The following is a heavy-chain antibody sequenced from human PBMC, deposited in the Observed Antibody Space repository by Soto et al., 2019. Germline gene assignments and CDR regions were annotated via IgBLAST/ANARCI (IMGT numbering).Heavy chain of an antibody. J-gene: IGHJ3*02. CDR1: GFTFSDYY. CDR3: ARANGEGVAEGDAFDI. V-gene: IGHV3-11*05. CDR2: ISSSSSYT. D-gene: IGHD3-10*01. Sequence: QVQLVESGGGLVKPGGSLRLSCAASGFTFSDYYMSWIRQAPGKGLEWVSYISSSSSYTNYADSVKGRFTISRDNAKNSLYLQMNSLIAEDTAVYYCARANGEGVAEGDAFDIWGQGTMVTVSS.